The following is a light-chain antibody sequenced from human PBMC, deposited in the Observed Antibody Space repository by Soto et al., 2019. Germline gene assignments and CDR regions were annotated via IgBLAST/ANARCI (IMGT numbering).Light chain of an antibody. CDR2: EVN. Sequence: QSALTQPASVSGSPGQSITISCTGTSSDVGSCNCVSWYQQHPGKAPTIIIYEVNKRPSGVSNRFSGSKSGNTASLTISGLQAEDEADYYCCSSVASPNWVFGGGTKLTVL. J-gene: IGLJ3*02. CDR3: CSSVASPNWV. CDR1: SSDVGSCNC. V-gene: IGLV2-23*02.